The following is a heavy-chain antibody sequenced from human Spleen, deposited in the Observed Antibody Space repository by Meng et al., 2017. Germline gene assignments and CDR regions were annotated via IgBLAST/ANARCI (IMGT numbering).Heavy chain of an antibody. CDR1: GFTFSSYD. V-gene: IGHV3-13*01. CDR2: IGTAGDT. CDR3: ARGRRDGYEYDY. D-gene: IGHD5-24*01. J-gene: IGHJ4*02. Sequence: VQLGGAGGGVVQPGRSLRLSCAASGFTFSSYDMHWVRQATGKGLEWVSAIGTAGDTYYPGSVKGRFTISRENAKNSLYLQMNSLRAGDTAVYYCARGRRDGYEYDYWGQGTLVTVSS.